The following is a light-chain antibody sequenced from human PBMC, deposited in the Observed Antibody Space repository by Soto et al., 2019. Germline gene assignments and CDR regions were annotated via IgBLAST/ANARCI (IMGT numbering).Light chain of an antibody. V-gene: IGKV3-20*01. CDR2: DAP. CDR1: QSVSSSY. Sequence: EIVLTQSPGTLSLSPGERATLSCRASQSVSSSYLSWYQQKPGQAPRLLIYDAPSRATGVPDRFSGSGSGTDFTLTISRLEPEDFAVYYCQQYGSSVFTFGPGTKVDIK. CDR3: QQYGSSVFT. J-gene: IGKJ3*01.